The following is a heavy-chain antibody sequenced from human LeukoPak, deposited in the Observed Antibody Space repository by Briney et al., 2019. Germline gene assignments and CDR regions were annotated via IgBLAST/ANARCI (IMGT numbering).Heavy chain of an antibody. J-gene: IGHJ5*02. V-gene: IGHV1-18*01. D-gene: IGHD3-10*01. CDR1: GYTFTSYG. CDR3: ARVIGELLWFGELLP. Sequence: ASVKVSCKASGYTFTSYGISWVRQAPGQGLEWMGWISAYNGNTNYAQKLQGRVTMTTDTSTSTAYMELRSLRSDDTAVYYCARVIGELLWFGELLPWGQGTLVTVSS. CDR2: ISAYNGNT.